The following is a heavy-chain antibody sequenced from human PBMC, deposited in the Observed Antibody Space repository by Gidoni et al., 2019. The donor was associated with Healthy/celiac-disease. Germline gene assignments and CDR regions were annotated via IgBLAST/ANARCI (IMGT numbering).Heavy chain of an antibody. V-gene: IGHV3-33*01. D-gene: IGHD4-4*01. CDR3: ASLGNSNFGP. Sequence: LEWVAVIWYDGSNKYYADSVKGRFTISRDNSKNTLYLQMNSLRAEDTAVYYCASLGNSNFGPWGQGTLVTVSS. J-gene: IGHJ4*02. CDR2: IWYDGSNK.